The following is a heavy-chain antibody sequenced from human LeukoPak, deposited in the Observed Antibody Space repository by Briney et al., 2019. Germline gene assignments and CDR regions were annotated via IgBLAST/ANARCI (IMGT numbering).Heavy chain of an antibody. J-gene: IGHJ4*01. Sequence: SQTLSLTCTVSGGSISSGGYYWSWIRQPPGKGLEWIGYIYHSGSTNYNPSLKSRVTISVDTSKNRFSLKLSSVTAADTAVYYCVRGQSYGSGPIDYWGHGTLVTVSS. D-gene: IGHD3-10*01. CDR1: GGSISSGGYY. V-gene: IGHV4-30-2*01. CDR3: VRGQSYGSGPIDY. CDR2: IYHSGST.